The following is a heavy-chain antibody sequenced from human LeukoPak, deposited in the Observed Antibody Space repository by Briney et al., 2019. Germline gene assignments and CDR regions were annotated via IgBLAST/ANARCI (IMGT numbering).Heavy chain of an antibody. D-gene: IGHD1-1*01. J-gene: IGHJ4*02. CDR1: GFKFDDYG. Sequence: PGGSLRLSCAASGFKFDDYGMSWVRQAPGKGLEWVSGFNWNGGSTGYADSVKGRFTISRDNAKNSLYLQMNSLRTEDTALYYCARGATGTTFDYWGQGTLVTVSS. V-gene: IGHV3-20*04. CDR3: ARGATGTTFDY. CDR2: FNWNGGST.